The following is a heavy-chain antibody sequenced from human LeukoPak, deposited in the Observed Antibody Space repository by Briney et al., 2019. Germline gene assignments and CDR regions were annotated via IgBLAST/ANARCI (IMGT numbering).Heavy chain of an antibody. CDR1: GGSFSGYY. CDR3: ARGWDCSSTSCYPYYYYYYMDV. V-gene: IGHV4-34*01. D-gene: IGHD2-2*01. Sequence: SETLSLTCAVYGGSFSGYYWSWIRQPPGKGLEWIGEINHSGSTNYNPSLKSRVIISVDTSKNQFSLKLSSVTAADTAVYYCARGWDCSSTSCYPYYYYYYMDVWGKGTTVTVSS. J-gene: IGHJ6*03. CDR2: INHSGST.